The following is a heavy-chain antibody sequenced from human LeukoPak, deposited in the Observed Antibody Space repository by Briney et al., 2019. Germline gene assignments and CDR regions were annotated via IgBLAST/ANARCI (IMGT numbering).Heavy chain of an antibody. CDR1: GYPINNAYY. Sequence: SETLSLTCAVSGYPINNAYYWVWIRQPPGKGLEWIGSLYHPDSTYYNPSLKSRVTMSVDTSRNQFSLKLSFVTAADTAVHYCARQYDSYFYYYLDLWGTGTTVTVSS. V-gene: IGHV4-38-2*01. CDR3: ARQYDSYFYYYLDL. CDR2: LYHPDST. D-gene: IGHD2-2*01. J-gene: IGHJ6*03.